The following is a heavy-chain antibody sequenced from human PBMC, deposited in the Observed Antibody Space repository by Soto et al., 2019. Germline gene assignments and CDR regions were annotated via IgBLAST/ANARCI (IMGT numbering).Heavy chain of an antibody. Sequence: SETLSLTCAVYGGSFSGYYWSWIRQPPGKGLEWIGEINHSGSTNYNPSLKSRVTISVDTSKNQFSLKLSSVTAADTAVYYCARDGPIAAAGYYYYGMDVWGQGTTVT. J-gene: IGHJ6*02. V-gene: IGHV4-34*01. CDR1: GGSFSGYY. D-gene: IGHD6-13*01. CDR3: ARDGPIAAAGYYYYGMDV. CDR2: INHSGST.